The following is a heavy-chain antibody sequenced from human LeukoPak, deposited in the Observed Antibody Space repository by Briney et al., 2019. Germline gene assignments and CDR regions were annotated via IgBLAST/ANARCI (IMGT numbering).Heavy chain of an antibody. Sequence: PGGSLRLSCAASGFTFRSYWMHWVRQAPGKGLVWVSRINIDGSSGSYADSVEGRFTISRDNAKNTVYLQMNSLRAEDTAVYYCAKARPRAHYAFDIWGQGTMVTVSS. CDR2: INIDGSSG. V-gene: IGHV3-74*01. CDR1: GFTFRSYW. CDR3: AKARPRAHYAFDI. J-gene: IGHJ3*02.